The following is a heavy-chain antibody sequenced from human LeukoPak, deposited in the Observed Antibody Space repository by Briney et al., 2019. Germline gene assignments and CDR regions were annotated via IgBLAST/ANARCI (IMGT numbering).Heavy chain of an antibody. D-gene: IGHD2-2*01. CDR2: IYHSGST. CDR3: ASLIVVPAASFDY. J-gene: IGHJ4*02. Sequence: ASETLSLTCTVSGGSISSGGYYWSWIRQPPGKGLEWIGYIYHSGSTYYNPSLKSRVTISVDTSKNQFSLKLSSVTAADTAVYYCASLIVVPAASFDYWGQGTLVTVSS. CDR1: GGSISSGGYY. V-gene: IGHV4-30-2*01.